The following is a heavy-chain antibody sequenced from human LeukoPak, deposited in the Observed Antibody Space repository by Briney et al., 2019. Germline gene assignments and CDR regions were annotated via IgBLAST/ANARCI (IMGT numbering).Heavy chain of an antibody. V-gene: IGHV3-30-3*01. D-gene: IGHD1-26*01. CDR1: GFTFSSYA. Sequence: PGGSLRLSCAASGFTFSSYAMRWVRQAPGKGLEWVAVISYDGSNKYYADSVKGRFTISRDNSKNTLYLQMNSLRAEDTAVYYCARDPEGATLPAYFDYWGQGTLVTVSS. CDR3: ARDPEGATLPAYFDY. CDR2: ISYDGSNK. J-gene: IGHJ4*02.